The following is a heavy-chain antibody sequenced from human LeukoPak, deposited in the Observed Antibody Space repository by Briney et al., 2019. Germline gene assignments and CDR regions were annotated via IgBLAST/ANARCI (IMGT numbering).Heavy chain of an antibody. CDR3: RSWGLEPNGVFDY. D-gene: IGHD1-1*01. Sequence: GGSLRLSCTASGFTFSNGWMGLARQAPGKGLEWVGRIKSKPDGGTADYAAPVKGRFSMSRDDSKNTPYLQMNSLKTEDTAVYYCRSWGLEPNGVFDYWGQGTLVTVSS. J-gene: IGHJ4*02. V-gene: IGHV3-15*01. CDR2: IKSKPDGGTA. CDR1: GFTFSNGW.